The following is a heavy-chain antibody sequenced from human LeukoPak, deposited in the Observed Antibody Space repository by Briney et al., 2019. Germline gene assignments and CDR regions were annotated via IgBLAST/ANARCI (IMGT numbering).Heavy chain of an antibody. CDR2: ISISHIYI. D-gene: IGHD1-26*01. J-gene: IGHJ4*02. CDR1: GFSLRTHW. Sequence: GESLRLSCAASGFSLRTHWMNWVRQALPIGLAWVASISISHIYIYYAESGKGRFTISRDNAKNSLYLQMNSLRAEDTAVYYCARVNSGDYFDYWGQGTLVTVSS. V-gene: IGHV3-21*01. CDR3: ARVNSGDYFDY.